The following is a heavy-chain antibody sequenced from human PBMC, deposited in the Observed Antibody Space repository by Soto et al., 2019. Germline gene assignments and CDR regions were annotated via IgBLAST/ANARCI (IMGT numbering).Heavy chain of an antibody. V-gene: IGHV3-53*02. CDR1: GFSVSYNY. CDR2: IYTGGST. Sequence: EVQLVETGGGLIQPGGSLRLSCAASGFSVSYNYMSWVRQAPGKGLEWVSVIYTGGSTYYADSVKGRFTISRDTSKNTLYLQMNSLRAEDTAVYYCVRQITTYRVDDAEVVTGDPAYFDNWGQGTLVTVSS. J-gene: IGHJ4*02. CDR3: VRQITTYRVDDAEVVTGDPAYFDN. D-gene: IGHD2-21*02.